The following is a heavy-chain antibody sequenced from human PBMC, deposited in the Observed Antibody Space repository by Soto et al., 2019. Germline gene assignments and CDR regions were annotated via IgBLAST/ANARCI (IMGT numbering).Heavy chain of an antibody. Sequence: GASVKVSCKDSGGLFSSFAISWVRQAPGQGLEWMGGIIPVFGTTNYAQKFQGRVTITADESTNTAYMGLSSLTSDDTAMYYCARGGGPYVWFNEFWGQGTQVTVSS. CDR2: IIPVFGTT. CDR1: GGLFSSFA. D-gene: IGHD3-16*01. V-gene: IGHV1-69*13. CDR3: ARGGGPYVWFNEF. J-gene: IGHJ4*02.